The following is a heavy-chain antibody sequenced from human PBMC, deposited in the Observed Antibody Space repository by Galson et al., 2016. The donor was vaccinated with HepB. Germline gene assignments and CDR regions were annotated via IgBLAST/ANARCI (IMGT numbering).Heavy chain of an antibody. J-gene: IGHJ4*02. V-gene: IGHV1-58*01. D-gene: IGHD5-12*01. CDR1: GFTFSSSA. Sequence: SVKVSCKASGFTFSSSAVQWVRQARGQRLEWIGWIVVANNNTNYEQKFQERVTITRDMSTNTIYMDLSSLKSEDTAVYYCAAARRLRPFDYWGQGTLVTVSS. CDR3: AAARRLRPFDY. CDR2: IVVANNNT.